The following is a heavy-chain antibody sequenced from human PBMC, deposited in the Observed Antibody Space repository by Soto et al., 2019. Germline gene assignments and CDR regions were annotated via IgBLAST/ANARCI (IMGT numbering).Heavy chain of an antibody. D-gene: IGHD2-8*02. CDR3: ARGGSYWARRHYFDS. Sequence: QVQLVQSGSEMKKPGALVKVSCKASGYTFTSYDINWVRQAAGQGPEWMGSVTPRNGDTAFAQKYQGRVTVTSNTSMSTVYMELSNLRSDDTAVYYCARGGSYWARRHYFDSWGQGTLVTVSS. V-gene: IGHV1-8*02. J-gene: IGHJ4*02. CDR2: VTPRNGDT. CDR1: GYTFTSYD.